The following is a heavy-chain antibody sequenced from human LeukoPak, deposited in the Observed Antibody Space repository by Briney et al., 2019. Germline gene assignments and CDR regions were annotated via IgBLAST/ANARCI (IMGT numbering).Heavy chain of an antibody. D-gene: IGHD3-3*01. J-gene: IGHJ4*02. CDR2: ISSSSNII. V-gene: IGHV3-48*01. Sequence: GGSLRLSCAASGFTFSSYGMSWVRQAPGKGLEWVSYISSSSNIIYYADSVKGRFTISRDNARNFLYLQMNSLRAEDTAVYYCARGDPIYDFWSGGDHWGQGSLVSVSS. CDR3: ARGDPIYDFWSGGDH. CDR1: GFTFSSYG.